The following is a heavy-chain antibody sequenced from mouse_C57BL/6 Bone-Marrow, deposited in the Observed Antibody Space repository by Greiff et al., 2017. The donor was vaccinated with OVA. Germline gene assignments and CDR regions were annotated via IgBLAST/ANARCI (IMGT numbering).Heavy chain of an antibody. J-gene: IGHJ4*01. CDR3: ASPPYGSSPPYYYAMDY. V-gene: IGHV1-64*01. CDR2: IHPNSGST. D-gene: IGHD1-1*01. Sequence: QVQLQQPGAELVKPGASVKLSCKASGYTFTSYSMHWVKQRPGQGLEWIGMIHPNSGSTNYNEKFKSKATLTVDKSSSTAYMQLSSLTSEDSAVYYCASPPYGSSPPYYYAMDYWGQGTSVTVSS. CDR1: GYTFTSYS.